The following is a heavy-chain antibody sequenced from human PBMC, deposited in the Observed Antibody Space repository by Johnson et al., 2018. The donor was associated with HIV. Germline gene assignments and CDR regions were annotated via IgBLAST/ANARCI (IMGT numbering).Heavy chain of an antibody. V-gene: IGHV3-66*01. Sequence: VQLVESGGGLVQPGGSLRLSCAASGFTVSSNYMSWVRQAPGKGLEWVSVIFSGGSTYYADSVNGRFTISRDNSKNTLYLQMNSLRAEDTAVYYCARACGDGVTCDAFDIWGQGTMVTVSS. CDR1: GFTVSSNY. D-gene: IGHD5-24*01. CDR3: ARACGDGVTCDAFDI. CDR2: IFSGGST. J-gene: IGHJ3*02.